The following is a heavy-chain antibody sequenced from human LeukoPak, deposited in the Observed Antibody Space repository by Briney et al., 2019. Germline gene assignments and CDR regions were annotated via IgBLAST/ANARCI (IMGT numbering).Heavy chain of an antibody. CDR1: GFTFSSYS. CDR2: ISSSSSYI. V-gene: IGHV3-21*01. CDR3: ARGRTTGYGDYVSY. D-gene: IGHD4-17*01. Sequence: GGSLRLSCAASGFTFSSYSMNWVRQAPGKGLEWVSSISSSSSYIYYADSVKGRFTISRDNAKNSLYLQMNSLRAEDTAVYYCARGRTTGYGDYVSYWGQGTLVTVSS. J-gene: IGHJ4*02.